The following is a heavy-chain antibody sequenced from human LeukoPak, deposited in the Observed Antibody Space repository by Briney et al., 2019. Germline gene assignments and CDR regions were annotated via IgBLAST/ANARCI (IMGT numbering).Heavy chain of an antibody. CDR2: ISRSGGDT. CDR3: AKDERGFTMVRGVSFDY. D-gene: IGHD3-10*01. V-gene: IGHV3-23*01. Sequence: QPGGSLRLSCAASGFTFSSYAMTWVRQAPGKGLEWVSAISRSGGDTYYADSVKGRFTISRDNSKNTLYLQMNSLRAEDTAVYYCAKDERGFTMVRGVSFDYWGQGTLVTVSS. CDR1: GFTFSSYA. J-gene: IGHJ4*02.